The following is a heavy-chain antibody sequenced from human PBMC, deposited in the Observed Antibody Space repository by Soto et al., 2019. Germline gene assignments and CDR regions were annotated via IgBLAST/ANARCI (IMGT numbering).Heavy chain of an antibody. Sequence: GASVKVSCKASGYTFTSYGIHWVRQAPGQRLEWMGWINAANGDTKYSPKFQGRVTITRDTSASTAYMELSSLRSGDTAVYYCVRRHVSATGIDWLDPWGQGTLVTVPS. CDR1: GYTFTSYG. CDR2: INAANGDT. V-gene: IGHV1-3*01. D-gene: IGHD6-13*01. CDR3: VRRHVSATGIDWLDP. J-gene: IGHJ5*02.